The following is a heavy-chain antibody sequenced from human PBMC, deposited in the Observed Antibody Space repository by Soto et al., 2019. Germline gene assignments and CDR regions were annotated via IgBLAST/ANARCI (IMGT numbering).Heavy chain of an antibody. V-gene: IGHV4-31*03. D-gene: IGHD2-15*01. CDR2: IYYSGST. CDR1: GGSISSGGYY. J-gene: IGHJ6*02. CDR3: ARDGSINYYYYGMDV. Sequence: SETLSLTCTVSGGSISSGGYYWSWIRQHPGKGLEWIGYIYYSGSTYYNPSLKSRVTISVDTSKNQFSLKLSSVTAADTAVYYCARDGSINYYYYGMDVWGQGTTVTVSS.